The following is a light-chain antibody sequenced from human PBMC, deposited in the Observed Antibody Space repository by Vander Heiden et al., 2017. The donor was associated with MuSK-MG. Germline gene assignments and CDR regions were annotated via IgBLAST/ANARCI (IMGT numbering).Light chain of an antibody. CDR3: QQCCNYPQT. CDR2: DAS. J-gene: IGKJ1*01. V-gene: IGKV3-11*01. Sequence: EILLTQSPATLSLSPGERATLSCRASQSVSSYLAWYQQKPGQAPRLLIYDASNRATGIPARFSGSGSGTDFTLTISSLEPEDFAVYYCQQCCNYPQTFGQGTKVEIK. CDR1: QSVSSY.